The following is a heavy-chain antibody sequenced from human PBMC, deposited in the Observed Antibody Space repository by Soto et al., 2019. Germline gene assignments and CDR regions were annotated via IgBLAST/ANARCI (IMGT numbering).Heavy chain of an antibody. CDR3: ATDSSGSYAFDI. CDR1: GYTFTGYY. CDR2: INPNSGGT. D-gene: IGHD3-22*01. Sequence: ASVTVSCKASGYTFTGYYMHWVRQAPGQGLEWMGWINPNSGGTNYAQKFQGRVTMTRDTSISTAYMELSRLRSDDTAVYYCATDSSGSYAFDIWGQGTMVTVSS. V-gene: IGHV1-2*02. J-gene: IGHJ3*02.